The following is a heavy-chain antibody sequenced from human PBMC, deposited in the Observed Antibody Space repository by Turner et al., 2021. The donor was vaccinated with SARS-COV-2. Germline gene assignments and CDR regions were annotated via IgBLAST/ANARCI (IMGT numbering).Heavy chain of an antibody. J-gene: IGHJ3*01. CDR3: ARHDDRGENYVCGFDL. Sequence: QVQLQESGPGLVNPSETLSLICTVSGGSIRTSGYFWAWIRQPPGKEPEWIGTLRYGGNTYYNPSLNRRVTWSVDTSDKQFSLSLGSVTAADSAVYYCARHDDRGENYVCGFDLWGQGTMVTVSS. CDR2: LRYGGNT. D-gene: IGHD3-10*02. CDR1: GGSIRTSGYF. V-gene: IGHV4-39*01.